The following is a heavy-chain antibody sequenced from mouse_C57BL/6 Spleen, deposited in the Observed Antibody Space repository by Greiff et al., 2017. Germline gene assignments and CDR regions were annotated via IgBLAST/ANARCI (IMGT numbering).Heavy chain of an antibody. D-gene: IGHD1-1*01. J-gene: IGHJ3*01. Sequence: EVMLVESGGGLVKPGGSLKLSCAASGFTFSSYAMSWVRQTPEKRLEWVATISDGGSYTYYPDNVKGRFTISRDNAKNNLYLQMSHLKSEDTAMYYCARYYYGSSQAWFAYWGQGTLVTVSA. CDR2: ISDGGSYT. CDR3: ARYYYGSSQAWFAY. CDR1: GFTFSSYA. V-gene: IGHV5-4*03.